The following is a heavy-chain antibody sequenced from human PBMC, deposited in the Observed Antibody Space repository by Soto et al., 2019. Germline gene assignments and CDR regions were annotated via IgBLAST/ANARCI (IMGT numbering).Heavy chain of an antibody. J-gene: IGHJ3*01. V-gene: IGHV3-23*01. CDR2: ISGGGVNT. D-gene: IGHD3-22*01. Sequence: EVQLLESGGGLVQPGGSLRLSCVASGFTFSNYAMNWVRQAPGKGLEWISAISGGGVNTYYADTVKGRISVSRDNSKSTLYLHMDSLRAENTAGNYCANDIAPHHYDSNGYPLDGCGKVKNVTVST. CDR3: ANDIAPHHYDSNGYPLDG. CDR1: GFTFSNYA.